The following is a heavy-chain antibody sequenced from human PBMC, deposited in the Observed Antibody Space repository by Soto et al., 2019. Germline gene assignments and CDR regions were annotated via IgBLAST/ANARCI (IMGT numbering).Heavy chain of an antibody. J-gene: IGHJ5*02. CDR1: GYIFSNYY. D-gene: IGHD1-26*01. CDR2: INPSGSST. V-gene: IGHV1-46*01. Sequence: AASVKVSCKASGYIFSNYYIHWVRQAPGQGLEWMGIINPSGSSTRYAQKFQSGVTMTRDTSSSTVYMELSSLRFEDTAMYYCARDVGDSGSHWFDPWGQGSLVTVSS. CDR3: ARDVGDSGSHWFDP.